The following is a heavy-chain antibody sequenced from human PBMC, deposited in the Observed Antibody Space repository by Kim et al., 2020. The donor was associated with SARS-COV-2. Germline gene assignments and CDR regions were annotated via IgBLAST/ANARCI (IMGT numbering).Heavy chain of an antibody. CDR2: ISGGGTVS. D-gene: IGHD6-25*01. Sequence: GGSLRLSCTASGFTYSNYAMSWVRQAPGKGLEWVSAISGGGTVSHYADSVKGRFTISRDNSKNTLYLQMNSLRSEDTAIYYCAKVSGFWGASNSFHVWGQGTLVTVSS. CDR3: AKVSGFWGASNSFHV. V-gene: IGHV3-23*01. J-gene: IGHJ3*01. CDR1: GFTYSNYA.